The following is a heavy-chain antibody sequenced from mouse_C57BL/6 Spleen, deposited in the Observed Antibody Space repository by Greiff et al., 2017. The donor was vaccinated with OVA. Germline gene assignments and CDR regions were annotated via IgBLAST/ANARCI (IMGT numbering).Heavy chain of an antibody. CDR1: GYTFTSYW. Sequence: VQLQQPGAELVKPGASVKLSCKASGYTFTSYWMHWVKQRPGQGLEWIGMIHPNSGSTNYNEKFKSKATLTVDKSSSTAYMQLSSLTSEDSAVYYCASLNWDRNYAMDYWGQGASVTVSS. CDR3: ASLNWDRNYAMDY. V-gene: IGHV1-64*01. D-gene: IGHD4-1*01. CDR2: IHPNSGST. J-gene: IGHJ4*01.